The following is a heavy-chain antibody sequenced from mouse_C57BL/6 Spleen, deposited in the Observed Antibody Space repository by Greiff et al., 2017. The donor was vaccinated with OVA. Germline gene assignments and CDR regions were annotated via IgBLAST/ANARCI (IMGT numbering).Heavy chain of an antibody. CDR1: GFTFSDYG. D-gene: IGHD2-2*01. CDR3: ADYGYSWFAY. J-gene: IGHJ3*01. Sequence: EVKLVESGGGLVKPGGSLKLSCAASGFTFSDYGMHWVRQAPEKGLEWVAYISSGSSTIYYADTVKGRFTISRDNAKNPLFLQMTSLRSEDTAMYYCADYGYSWFAYWGQGTLVTVSA. CDR2: ISSGSSTI. V-gene: IGHV5-17*01.